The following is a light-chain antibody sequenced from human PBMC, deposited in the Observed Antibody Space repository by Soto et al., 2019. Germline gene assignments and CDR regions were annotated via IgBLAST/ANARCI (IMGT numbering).Light chain of an antibody. CDR1: QSVTSSC. Sequence: EIVLTQSPGTLSLSPGERATLSCTASQSVTSSCLTWYQRKPGQAPRLLIHTTSIRATEIPDRFSGSGSGTDFTLTISRLQPDDSAVYYCQQCGGSPLFSFGPGTRVAI. V-gene: IGKV3-20*01. CDR2: TTS. CDR3: QQCGGSPLFS. J-gene: IGKJ3*01.